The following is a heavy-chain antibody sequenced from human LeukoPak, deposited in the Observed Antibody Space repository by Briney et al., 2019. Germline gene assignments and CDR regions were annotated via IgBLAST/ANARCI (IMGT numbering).Heavy chain of an antibody. J-gene: IGHJ4*02. CDR2: IYYSGST. CDR3: ARIDRAVAGTIDY. CDR1: GGSISSYF. V-gene: IGHV4-59*08. D-gene: IGHD6-19*01. Sequence: SETLSLTSTVSGGSISSYFWSWIRQPPRKGLEWIGYIYYSGSTNYNPSLKSRVTMSVDTSKNQFSLKLSSVTAADTAVYYCARIDRAVAGTIDYWGQGTLVTVSS.